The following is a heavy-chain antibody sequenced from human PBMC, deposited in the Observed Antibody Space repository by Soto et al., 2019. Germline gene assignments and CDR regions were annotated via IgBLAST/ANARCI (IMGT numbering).Heavy chain of an antibody. D-gene: IGHD3-3*01. V-gene: IGHV3-23*01. CDR3: AKAGLEWLFDYYYMDV. Sequence: GGSLRLSCAASGFTFSSYAMSWVRQAPGKGLEWVSAISGSGGSTYYADSVKGRFTISRDNSKNTLYLQMNSLRAEDTAVYYCAKAGLEWLFDYYYMDVWGKGTTVTVSS. CDR1: GFTFSSYA. J-gene: IGHJ6*03. CDR2: ISGSGGST.